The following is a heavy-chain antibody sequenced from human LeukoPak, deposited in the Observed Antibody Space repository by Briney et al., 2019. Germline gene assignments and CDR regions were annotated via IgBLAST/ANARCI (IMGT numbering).Heavy chain of an antibody. Sequence: PGGSLRLSCAASGFTVSSNYMSWVRQASGKGLEWVSVIYSGGSTYYADSVKGRFTIFRDNSKNTLYLQVNGLRAEDTAVYYCARDQALYFSYGDYWGQGTLVTVSS. CDR1: GFTVSSNY. CDR3: ARDQALYFSYGDY. D-gene: IGHD2/OR15-2a*01. CDR2: IYSGGST. J-gene: IGHJ4*02. V-gene: IGHV3-66*01.